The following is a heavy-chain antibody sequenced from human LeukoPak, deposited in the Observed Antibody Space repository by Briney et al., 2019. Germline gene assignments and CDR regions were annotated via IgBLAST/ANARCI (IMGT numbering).Heavy chain of an antibody. D-gene: IGHD3-3*01. J-gene: IGHJ4*02. CDR1: GYSFTSYW. CDR2: IYPGDSDT. CDR3: ARHGSAYYDFWSGYYVDY. Sequence: GESLKISCKGSGYSFTSYWIGWVRQMPGKGLEWMGIIYPGDSDTRYSPSFQGQVTISADKSISTAYLQWSGLKASDTAMYYCARHGSAYYDFWSGYYVDYWGQGTLVTVSS. V-gene: IGHV5-51*01.